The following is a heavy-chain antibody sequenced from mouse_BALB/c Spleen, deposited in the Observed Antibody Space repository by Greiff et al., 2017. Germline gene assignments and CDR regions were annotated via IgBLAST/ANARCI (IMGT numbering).Heavy chain of an antibody. J-gene: IGHJ2*01. V-gene: IGHV1-55*01. CDR1: GYNFTSYW. D-gene: IGHD2-1*01. Sequence: QVQLQQSGAELVKPGTSVKLSCKASGYNFTSYWINWVKLRPGQGLEWIGDIYPGSGSTNYNEKFKSKATLTVDTSSSTAYMQLSSLASEDSALYYCARLYGNYVPYFDYWGQGTTLTVSS. CDR2: IYPGSGST. CDR3: ARLYGNYVPYFDY.